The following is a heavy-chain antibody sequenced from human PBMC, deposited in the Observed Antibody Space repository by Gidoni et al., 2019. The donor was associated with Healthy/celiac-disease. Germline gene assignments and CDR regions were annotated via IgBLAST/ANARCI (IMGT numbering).Heavy chain of an antibody. Sequence: VQLVQSGAAVRLPGYSVKVSCKASGGTFSSYAISWVRQAPGQGLEWMGRIIPILGIANYAQKLQGRVTITANNSTSTAFMKLSSLGAEVSDVEYCARVYNRVYGLDYWGQGTLVTVSS. J-gene: IGHJ4*02. CDR3: ARVYNRVYGLDY. CDR1: GGTFSSYA. D-gene: IGHD4-17*01. CDR2: IIPILGIA. V-gene: IGHV1-69*04.